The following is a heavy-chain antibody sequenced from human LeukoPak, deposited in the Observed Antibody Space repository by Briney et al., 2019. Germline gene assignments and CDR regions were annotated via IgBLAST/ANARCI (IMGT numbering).Heavy chain of an antibody. CDR1: GYNFSSYW. CDR2: IYPGDSDT. D-gene: IGHD3-22*01. CDR3: ARQLYYDSSGYHPHGAFDI. J-gene: IGHJ3*02. Sequence: GESLKISCKGSGYNFSSYWIGWVRQMPGKGLEWMGIIYPGDSDTRYSPSFQGQVTISADKSISTAYLQWSSLKASDTAMYYCARQLYYDSSGYHPHGAFDIWGQGTMVTVSS. V-gene: IGHV5-51*01.